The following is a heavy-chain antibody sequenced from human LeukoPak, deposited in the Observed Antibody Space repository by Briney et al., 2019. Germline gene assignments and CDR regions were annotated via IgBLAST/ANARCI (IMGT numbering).Heavy chain of an antibody. V-gene: IGHV3-23*01. CDR2: ISGSGGST. J-gene: IGHJ4*02. D-gene: IGHD6-13*01. Sequence: GGSLRLSCAASGFTFSSYAMRWVRQAPGKGLEWVSAISGSGGSTYYADSVKGRFTISRDNSKNTLYLQMNSLRAEDTAVYYCAKGIAAADEPDYWGQGTLVTVSS. CDR3: AKGIAAADEPDY. CDR1: GFTFSSYA.